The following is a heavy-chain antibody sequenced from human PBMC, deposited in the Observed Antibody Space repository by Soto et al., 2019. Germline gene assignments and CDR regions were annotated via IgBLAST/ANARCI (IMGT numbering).Heavy chain of an antibody. D-gene: IGHD6-13*01. CDR3: ARDLEQQLVLGGYYYYYGMDV. J-gene: IGHJ6*02. V-gene: IGHV1-69*13. CDR1: GGTFSSYA. Sequence: SVKVSCKASGGTFSSYAISWVRQAPGQGLEWMGGIIPIFGTANYAQKFQGRVTITADESTSTAYMELSSLRSEDTAVYYCARDLEQQLVLGGYYYYYGMDVWGQGTTVTAP. CDR2: IIPIFGTA.